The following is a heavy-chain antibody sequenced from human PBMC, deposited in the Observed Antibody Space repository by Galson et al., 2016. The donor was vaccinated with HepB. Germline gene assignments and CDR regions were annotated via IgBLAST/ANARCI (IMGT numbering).Heavy chain of an antibody. Sequence: TLSLTCTVSGDSISSSGYFWTWVRQRPGKGLEWIGYIYYSGDPYYSPSLRSRIPISKDTSQNAFSLRLRSVTAADTAVYYCSRGEVAGTWDLHYWGQGILVTVSS. CDR2: IYYSGDP. D-gene: IGHD6-19*01. CDR3: SRGEVAGTWDLHY. CDR1: GDSISSSGYF. J-gene: IGHJ4*02. V-gene: IGHV4-31*03.